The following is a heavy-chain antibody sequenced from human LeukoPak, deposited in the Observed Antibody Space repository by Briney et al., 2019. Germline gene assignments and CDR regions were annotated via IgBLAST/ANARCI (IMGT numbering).Heavy chain of an antibody. CDR1: GFTFSSYS. Sequence: GGSLRLSCAASGFTFSSYSMIWVRQAPGKGLEWVSSISSSGTYVYYADSVKGRFTISRDNAQDSLYLQMDSLRDEDTAVYYCAREDDDWGPNTLDVWGQGTVVTVSS. V-gene: IGHV3-21*01. CDR3: AREDDDWGPNTLDV. CDR2: ISSSGTYV. D-gene: IGHD7-27*01. J-gene: IGHJ3*01.